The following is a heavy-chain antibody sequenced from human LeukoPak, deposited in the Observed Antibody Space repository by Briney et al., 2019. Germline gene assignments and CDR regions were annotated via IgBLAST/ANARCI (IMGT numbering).Heavy chain of an antibody. D-gene: IGHD6-19*01. J-gene: IGHJ4*02. CDR1: GYTFTSYG. Sequence: ASLKVSCKASGYTFTSYGISWVRPAAGQGLEWMGWISAYNGSTNYEQKLHGRVTMTTDTATRPSYMEQRSLRADDTAVYYCARLAVAGYFDYWGQGTLVTVSS. CDR2: ISAYNGST. CDR3: ARLAVAGYFDY. V-gene: IGHV1-18*01.